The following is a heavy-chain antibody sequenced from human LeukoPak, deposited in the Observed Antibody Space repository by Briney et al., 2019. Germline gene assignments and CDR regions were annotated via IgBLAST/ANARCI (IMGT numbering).Heavy chain of an antibody. CDR1: GFTFSSYS. V-gene: IGHV3-21*01. J-gene: IGHJ4*02. CDR2: ISSSSSYI. CDR3: ARDLLGISGSYTDY. D-gene: IGHD1-26*01. Sequence: PGGSLRLSCAASGFTFSSYSVNWVRQAPGKGLEWVSSISSSSSYIYYADSVKGRFTISRDNAKNSLYLQMNSLRAEDTAVYYCARDLLGISGSYTDYWGQGTLVTVSS.